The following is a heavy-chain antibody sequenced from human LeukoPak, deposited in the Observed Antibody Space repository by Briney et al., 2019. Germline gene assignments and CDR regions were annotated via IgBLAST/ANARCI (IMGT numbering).Heavy chain of an antibody. CDR2: IYYSGST. V-gene: IGHV4-39*01. CDR1: GGSISSSSYY. J-gene: IGHJ5*02. D-gene: IGHD3-22*01. Sequence: SETLSLTCTVSGGSISSSSYYWGLIRQPPGKGLQWIGSIYYSGSTYYKPSLKSRVTISVDTSKNQFSLKLSSVTAADTAVYYCARHLYYYDSSGYPNWFDPWGQGTLVTVSS. CDR3: ARHLYYYDSSGYPNWFDP.